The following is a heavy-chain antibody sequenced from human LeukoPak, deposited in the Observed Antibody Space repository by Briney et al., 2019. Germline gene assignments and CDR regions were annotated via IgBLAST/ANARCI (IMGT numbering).Heavy chain of an antibody. CDR2: ISTSSSYI. V-gene: IGHV3-21*01. D-gene: IGHD3-10*01. J-gene: IGHJ5*02. CDR3: ASLYGSGPNWFDP. Sequence: GGSLRVSCAASGCTFSSFGMNWVRQAPGKGLEWVSSISTSSSYIYYADSLKGRFTISRDNAKNSLYLQMNSLRVEDTAVYYCASLYGSGPNWFDPWGQGTLVTVSS. CDR1: GCTFSSFG.